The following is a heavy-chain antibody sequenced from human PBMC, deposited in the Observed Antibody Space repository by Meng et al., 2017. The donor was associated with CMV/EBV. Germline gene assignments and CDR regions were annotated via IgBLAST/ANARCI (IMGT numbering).Heavy chain of an antibody. V-gene: IGHV3-30-3*01. J-gene: IGHJ4*02. CDR2: ISYDGSNK. CDR3: ARGDYFDY. CDR1: GFTFSSYA. Sequence: QVELVESGGGVVQPGRFLRLSCAASGFTFSSYAMHWVRQAPGKGLEWVAVISYDGSNKYYADSVKGRFTISRDNSKNTLYLQMNSLRAEDTAVYYCARGDYFDYWDQGTLVTVSS.